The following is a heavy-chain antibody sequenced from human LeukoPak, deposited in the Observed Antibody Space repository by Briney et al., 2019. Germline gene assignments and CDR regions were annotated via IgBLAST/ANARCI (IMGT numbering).Heavy chain of an antibody. V-gene: IGHV3-11*01. Sequence: GGSLRLSCAASGFTFSKYYMSWIRQAPGKGLEWISYIVNSGGTTSYADSVQGRFTISSDDAKTSLYLQMNSLRAEDTAVYYCAGGYGSGSYSAWGQGIPVTVSS. J-gene: IGHJ5*02. CDR2: IVNSGGTT. CDR3: AGGYGSGSYSA. CDR1: GFTFSKYY. D-gene: IGHD3-10*01.